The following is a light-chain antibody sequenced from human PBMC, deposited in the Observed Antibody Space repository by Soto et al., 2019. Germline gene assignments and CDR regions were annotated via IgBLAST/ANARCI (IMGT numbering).Light chain of an antibody. CDR3: SSYTSSSNLVV. V-gene: IGLV2-14*01. J-gene: IGLJ2*01. CDR1: SSDVGGYNY. CDR2: EVS. Sequence: QSALTQPASVSGSPGQSITISCTGTSSDVGGYNYVSWYQQHPGKAPKLMIYEVSNRPSGVSNRFSGSKSGNTASLTISGLQAEDEADYYCSSYTSSSNLVVFGVGNKLTVL.